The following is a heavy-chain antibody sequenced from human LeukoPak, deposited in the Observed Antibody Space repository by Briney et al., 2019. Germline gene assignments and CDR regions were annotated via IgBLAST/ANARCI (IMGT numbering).Heavy chain of an antibody. CDR3: ARWSDGFDM. V-gene: IGHV5-51*01. J-gene: IGHJ3*02. CDR2: IYPGDSDT. D-gene: IGHD3-3*01. CDR1: GYSFSSYW. Sequence: GESLKISCKGSGYSFSSYWIGWMRQMPGKGLEWMAIIYPGDSDTRYNPSFQGQGTISVDKSTSTAYLQWSSLKASDTAMYYCARWSDGFDMWGQGTKVTVSS.